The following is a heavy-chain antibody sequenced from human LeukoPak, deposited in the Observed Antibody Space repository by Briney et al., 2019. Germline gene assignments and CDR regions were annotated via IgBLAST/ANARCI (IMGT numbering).Heavy chain of an antibody. D-gene: IGHD2-2*01. V-gene: IGHV1-18*01. CDR1: GYTFTSYG. CDR3: ARDRNQRGFDY. CDR2: ISAYNGNT. Sequence: ASVKVSCKASGYTFTSYGISWVRQAPGQGLEWMGWISAYNGNTNYAQKFQGRVTISTDESTGTAYMELSSLRSEDTAVYYCARDRNQRGFDYWGQGTLVTVSS. J-gene: IGHJ4*02.